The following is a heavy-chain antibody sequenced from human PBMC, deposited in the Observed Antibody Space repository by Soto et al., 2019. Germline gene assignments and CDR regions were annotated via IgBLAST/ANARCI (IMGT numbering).Heavy chain of an antibody. J-gene: IGHJ5*02. D-gene: IGHD6-19*01. CDR3: ARHWAGWEQWLDRFDP. Sequence: SETLSLTCTVSGGSISSSSYYWGWIRQPPGKGLEWIGSIYHSGSTYYNPSLKSRVTISVDTSKNQFSLKLSSVTAADTAVYYCARHWAGWEQWLDRFDPWGQGTLVTVSS. CDR1: GGSISSSSYY. CDR2: IYHSGST. V-gene: IGHV4-39*01.